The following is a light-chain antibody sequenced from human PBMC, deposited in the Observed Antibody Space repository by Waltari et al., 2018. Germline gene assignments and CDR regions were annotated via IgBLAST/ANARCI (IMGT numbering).Light chain of an antibody. CDR3: TTWDDSLNGWV. V-gene: IGLV1-44*01. Sequence: QSVLTQPPSASGTPGQRVTISCSGSSSNIGSNTVNWYQQLPGTAPKLLIFSINQRPAGVPDRFSGSKSDTSASLAISGLQSEDEADYYCTTWDDSLNGWVFGGGTKLTVL. CDR2: SIN. J-gene: IGLJ3*02. CDR1: SSNIGSNT.